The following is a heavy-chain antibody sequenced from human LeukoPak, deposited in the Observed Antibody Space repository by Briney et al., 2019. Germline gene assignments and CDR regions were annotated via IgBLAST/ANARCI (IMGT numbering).Heavy chain of an antibody. CDR3: ARSIDN. CDR1: GGSISSYY. J-gene: IGHJ4*02. CDR2: IYDSGST. V-gene: IGHV4-59*12. Sequence: SETLSLTCTVSGGSISSYYWSWIRQPPGKGLEWIGYIYDSGSTNYNPSLKSRVTISVDTCKNQFSLKVSSVTAPATAVYYCARSIDNWAQGTLVTVSS.